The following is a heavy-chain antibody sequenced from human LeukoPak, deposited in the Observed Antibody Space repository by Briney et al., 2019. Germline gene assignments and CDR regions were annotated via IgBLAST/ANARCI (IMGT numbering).Heavy chain of an antibody. CDR3: ARAGWHIDY. D-gene: IGHD6-19*01. CDR2: INHSGST. CDR1: GGSFSGYY. V-gene: IGHV4-34*01. J-gene: IGHJ4*02. Sequence: SETLSLTCAVYGGSFSGYYWSWIRQPPGKGLEWIGEINHSGSTNYNPSLKSRVTISVDTSKNQFSLELSSVTAADTAVYYCARAGWHIDYWGQGTLVTVSS.